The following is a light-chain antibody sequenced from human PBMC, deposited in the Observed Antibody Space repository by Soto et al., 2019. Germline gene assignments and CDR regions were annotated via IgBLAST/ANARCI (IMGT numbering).Light chain of an antibody. CDR2: EVA. Sequence: QSALTQPASVSGSPGQSITISCTGTSSDVGGYDYVSWYQQHPGKAPKLMIYEVANRPSGFSNRFSGSKSGNTASLTISGLQAEDEADYYCGSYASSLYVFGTGTKVTVL. V-gene: IGLV2-14*01. CDR1: SSDVGGYDY. J-gene: IGLJ1*01. CDR3: GSYASSLYV.